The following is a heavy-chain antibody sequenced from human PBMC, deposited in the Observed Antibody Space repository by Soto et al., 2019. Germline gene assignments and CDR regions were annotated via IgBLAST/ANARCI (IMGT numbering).Heavy chain of an antibody. Sequence: SQTLSLTCAISGDSVSSNSAAWNWIRQSPSRGLEWLGRTYYRSKWYNDYAVSVKSRITINPDTSKNQFSLQLNSVTPEDTAVYYCARGGYYGSGGYYYYYGMDVWGQGTTVTVSS. CDR1: GDSVSSNSAA. D-gene: IGHD3-10*01. CDR2: TYYRSKWYN. V-gene: IGHV6-1*01. CDR3: ARGGYYGSGGYYYYYGMDV. J-gene: IGHJ6*02.